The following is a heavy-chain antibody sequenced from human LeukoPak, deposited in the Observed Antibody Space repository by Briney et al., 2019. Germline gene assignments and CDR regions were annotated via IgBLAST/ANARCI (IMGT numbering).Heavy chain of an antibody. CDR1: GGSFSGYY. Sequence: PSETLSLTCAVYGGSFSGYYWSWIRQPPGKGLEWIGEINHSGSTNYNPSLKSRVTISVDTSKNQLSLKLSSVTAADTAVYYCARGGVLWFGELSYYFDYWGQGTLVTVSS. D-gene: IGHD3-10*01. CDR2: INHSGST. J-gene: IGHJ4*02. CDR3: ARGGVLWFGELSYYFDY. V-gene: IGHV4-34*01.